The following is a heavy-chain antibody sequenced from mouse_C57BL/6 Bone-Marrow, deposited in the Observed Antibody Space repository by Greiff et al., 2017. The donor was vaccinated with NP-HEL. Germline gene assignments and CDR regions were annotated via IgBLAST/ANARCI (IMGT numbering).Heavy chain of an antibody. CDR1: GYTFTSYW. J-gene: IGHJ2*01. CDR3: AREGTNPYYFDY. V-gene: IGHV1-59*01. CDR2: IDPSDSYT. Sequence: QVQLQQPGAELVRPGTSVKLSCKASGYTFTSYWMHWVKQRPGQGLEWIGVIDPSDSYTNYNQKFKGKATLTVDTTYSTAYMQLSSLTSEDSAVDYCAREGTNPYYFDYWGQGTTLTVSS. D-gene: IGHD1-3*01.